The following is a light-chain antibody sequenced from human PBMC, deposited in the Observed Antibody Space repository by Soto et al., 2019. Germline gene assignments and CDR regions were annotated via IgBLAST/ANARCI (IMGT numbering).Light chain of an antibody. V-gene: IGKV1-27*01. CDR3: QKYKSAPSLA. CDR2: AAS. Sequence: DIQMTQSPSSLSASVGDRVTITCRASQGISNFLAWYQHKPGKVPKLLIYAASTLQLGVTSRFSGSGSGTDFTLTISSLQPEDVATYYCQKYKSAPSLAFGGGTMVEIK. J-gene: IGKJ4*01. CDR1: QGISNF.